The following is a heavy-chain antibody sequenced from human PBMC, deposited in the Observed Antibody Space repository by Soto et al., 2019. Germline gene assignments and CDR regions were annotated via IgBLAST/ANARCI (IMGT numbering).Heavy chain of an antibody. J-gene: IGHJ4*02. CDR1: GFTFSSYA. V-gene: IGHV3-23*01. Sequence: PGGSLRLSCAASGFTFSSYAMSWVRQAPGKGLEWVSAISGSGGSTYYADSVKGRFTISRDNSRNTLFLQMNSLRAEDTAVYYCARDYYKYYDSSGYYRSPAYWGQGTLVTSPQ. CDR3: ARDYYKYYDSSGYYRSPAY. D-gene: IGHD3-22*01. CDR2: ISGSGGST.